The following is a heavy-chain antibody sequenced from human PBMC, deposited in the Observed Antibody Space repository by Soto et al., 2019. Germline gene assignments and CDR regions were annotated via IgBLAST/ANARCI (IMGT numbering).Heavy chain of an antibody. CDR3: ARESGDWPLNWFDP. D-gene: IGHD2-21*02. J-gene: IGHJ5*02. Sequence: PGGSLRLSCAASGFNFSNHLMHWVRQRPAEGLVWVSRITSDGKSKAYAESVKGRFAISRDNAKNTLYLQMNGLTAEDTAVYYCARESGDWPLNWFDPWGQGTLVTVSS. CDR1: GFNFSNHL. V-gene: IGHV3-74*01. CDR2: ITSDGKSK.